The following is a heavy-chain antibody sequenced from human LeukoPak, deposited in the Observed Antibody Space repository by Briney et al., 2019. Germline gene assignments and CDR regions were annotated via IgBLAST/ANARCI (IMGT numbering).Heavy chain of an antibody. Sequence: SETLSLTCAVYGGSFSGYYWSWIRQPPGKGLEWIGEINHSGSTNYNPSLKSRVTISVDTSKNQFSLKLSSVTAADTAEYYCASAFFMVRGAAFDYWGQGTLVTVSS. CDR2: INHSGST. D-gene: IGHD3-10*01. V-gene: IGHV4-34*01. CDR3: ASAFFMVRGAAFDY. CDR1: GGSFSGYY. J-gene: IGHJ4*02.